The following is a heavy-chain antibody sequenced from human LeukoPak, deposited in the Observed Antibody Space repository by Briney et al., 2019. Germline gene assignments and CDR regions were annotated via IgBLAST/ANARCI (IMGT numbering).Heavy chain of an antibody. V-gene: IGHV5-51*01. Sequence: GESLKISCKGSGYSFTSYWIGWVRQMPGKGLEWMGIIYSGDSDTRYSPSFQGQVTISADKSISTAYLQWSSLKASDTAMYYCARQGGYCSSTSCLDWFDPWGQGTLVTVSS. CDR3: ARQGGYCSSTSCLDWFDP. CDR2: IYSGDSDT. J-gene: IGHJ5*02. CDR1: GYSFTSYW. D-gene: IGHD2-2*01.